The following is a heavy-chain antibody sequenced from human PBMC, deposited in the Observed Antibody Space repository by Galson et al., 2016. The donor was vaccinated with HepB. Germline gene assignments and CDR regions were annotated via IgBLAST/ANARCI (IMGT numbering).Heavy chain of an antibody. J-gene: IGHJ4*02. CDR1: GYSFSNYW. CDR3: ARLSEESPVLGYCRDGSCELGFEY. D-gene: IGHD2-15*01. Sequence: QSGAEVKKPGESLKISCKGSGYSFSNYWIGWVRQMPGKGLEWMGIIYPADSDVMYSPSFQGHVTISADKSIGTAYLQWSSLKVSDTAIYYCARLSEESPVLGYCRDGSCELGFEYWGQGTLVTVSS. V-gene: IGHV5-51*01. CDR2: IYPADSDV.